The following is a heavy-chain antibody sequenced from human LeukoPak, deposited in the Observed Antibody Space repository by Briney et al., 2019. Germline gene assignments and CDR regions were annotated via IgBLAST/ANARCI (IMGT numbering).Heavy chain of an antibody. J-gene: IGHJ4*02. CDR3: ARHESAVGALFY. V-gene: IGHV4-59*08. Sequence: AETLSLTCTVSGGSISRYYWSWIRQPPGKGLEWIGYSYSSGSTNSNPSLKSRVTISVDTSKNNFSLRLASVTAADTAMYYCARHESAVGALFYWGQGTLVTVSS. D-gene: IGHD3-3*01. CDR1: GGSISRYY. CDR2: SYSSGST.